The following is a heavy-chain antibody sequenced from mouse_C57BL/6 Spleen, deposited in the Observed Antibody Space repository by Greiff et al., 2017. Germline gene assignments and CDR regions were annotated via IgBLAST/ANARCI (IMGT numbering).Heavy chain of an antibody. CDR1: GYTFTSYG. D-gene: IGHD4-1*01. Sequence: VQLVESGAELARPGASVKLSCKASGYTFTSYGISWVKQRTGQGLEWIGEIYPRSGNTYYNEKFKGKATLTADKSSSTAYMELRSLTSEDSAVYFCARGGNWDGGDYWGQGTTLTVSS. J-gene: IGHJ2*01. V-gene: IGHV1-81*01. CDR3: ARGGNWDGGDY. CDR2: IYPRSGNT.